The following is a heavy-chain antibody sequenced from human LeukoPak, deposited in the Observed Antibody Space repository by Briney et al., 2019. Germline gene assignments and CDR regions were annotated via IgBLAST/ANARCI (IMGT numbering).Heavy chain of an antibody. CDR1: GGSFSGYY. Sequence: PSETLSLTCAVYGGSFSGYYWSWIRQPPGKGLEWIGEINHSGSTNYNPSLKSRVTISVDTSKNQFSLKLSSVTAADTAVYYCARGRPPRGLRFLVYYYYGMDVWGQGTTVTVSS. J-gene: IGHJ6*02. CDR2: INHSGST. V-gene: IGHV4-34*01. CDR3: ARGRPPRGLRFLVYYYYGMDV. D-gene: IGHD3-3*01.